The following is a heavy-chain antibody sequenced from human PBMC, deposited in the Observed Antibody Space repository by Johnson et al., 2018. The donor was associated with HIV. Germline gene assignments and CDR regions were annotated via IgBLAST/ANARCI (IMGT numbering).Heavy chain of an antibody. V-gene: IGHV3-23*04. J-gene: IGHJ3*02. D-gene: IGHD3-16*01. Sequence: VQLVESGGGLVKPGGSLRLSCAASGFTFSSYAMSWVRQAPGKGLEWVSAISGSGGSTYYADSVKGRFTISRDNAKNSLYLQMNSLRAGDTAVYYCARGLPSGGRGAFDIWGQGTMVTVSS. CDR2: ISGSGGST. CDR1: GFTFSSYA. CDR3: ARGLPSGGRGAFDI.